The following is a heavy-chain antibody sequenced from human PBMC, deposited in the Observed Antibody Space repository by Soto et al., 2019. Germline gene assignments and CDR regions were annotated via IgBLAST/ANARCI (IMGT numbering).Heavy chain of an antibody. V-gene: IGHV4-59*01. CDR1: GGSISSYY. D-gene: IGHD3-22*01. CDR3: ARMNYYDTSGYPFDY. J-gene: IGHJ4*02. Sequence: SATLSLTCTVAGGSISSYYWSWIRQPPGKGLEWIGYIYFRGTTNYNPSLKSRVTMSADTSKNQFSLKLNSVTAADTAVYYCARMNYYDTSGYPFDYWGQGMMVTVS. CDR2: IYFRGTT.